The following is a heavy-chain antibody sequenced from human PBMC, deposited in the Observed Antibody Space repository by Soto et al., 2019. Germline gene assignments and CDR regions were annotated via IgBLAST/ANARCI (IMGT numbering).Heavy chain of an antibody. V-gene: IGHV4-59*01. J-gene: IGHJ4*02. CDR1: GGSISSYY. CDR3: ASSQQVGYCSGDSCYHFDY. D-gene: IGHD2-15*01. CDR2: IYYSGST. Sequence: SETLSLTCTVSGGSISSYYWSWIRQPPGKGLEWIGYIYYSGSTNYNPSLQSRVSISVDTSKNRFSLKLSSVTAADTDAYYCASSQQVGYCSGDSCYHFDYWGQGTLVTVSS.